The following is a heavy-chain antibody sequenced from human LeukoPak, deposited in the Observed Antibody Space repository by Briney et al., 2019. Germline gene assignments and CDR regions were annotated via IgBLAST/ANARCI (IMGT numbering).Heavy chain of an antibody. Sequence: GGSLRLSCAASGFTFSSYAMSWVRQAPGKGLEWVSAICGSGGSTYYAHSLRGRCTISRDNYKNTLYLQMNSLRAEDTAVYYCSKHREGPVTYNAFDIWGQGTMVTVSS. D-gene: IGHD4-17*01. V-gene: IGHV3-23*01. CDR2: ICGSGGST. CDR3: SKHREGPVTYNAFDI. CDR1: GFTFSSYA. J-gene: IGHJ3*02.